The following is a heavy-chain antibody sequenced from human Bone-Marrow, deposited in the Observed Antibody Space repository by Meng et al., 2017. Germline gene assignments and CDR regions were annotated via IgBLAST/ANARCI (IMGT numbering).Heavy chain of an antibody. V-gene: IGHV4-4*02. CDR3: AASPGWWRIDS. D-gene: IGHD6-19*01. J-gene: IGHJ4*02. Sequence: QVRLQEAGPGLVKPSGTLSLTCGVSGASVSSGYWWTWVRQPPGKGLEWIGEFHHSGTTNYNPSLRSRVTISVDTSKNQFSLRLTSVTAADTAVYYCAASPGWWRIDSWGQGTLVTGSS. CDR2: FHHSGTT. CDR1: GASVSSGYW.